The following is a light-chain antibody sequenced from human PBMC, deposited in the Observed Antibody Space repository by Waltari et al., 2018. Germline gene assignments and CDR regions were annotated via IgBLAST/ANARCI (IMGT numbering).Light chain of an antibody. J-gene: IGKJ1*01. CDR3: QKHSSLPAT. CDR1: QSVGRY. CDR2: GAS. Sequence: EIVLTQSPGTLSLSPGERATLSCRASQSVGRYLAWYQQKPGQAPRLLIYGASNRATGIPDRFSGGGSGTDFSLTISRLEPEDFAVYYCQKHSSLPATFGRGTKVEI. V-gene: IGKV3-11*01.